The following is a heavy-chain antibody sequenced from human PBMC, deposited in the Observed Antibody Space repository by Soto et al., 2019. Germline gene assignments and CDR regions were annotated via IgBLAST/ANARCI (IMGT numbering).Heavy chain of an antibody. CDR1: GFTFSSYS. Sequence: GGSLRLSCAASGFTFSSYSMNWVRQAPGKGLEWVSYISSSSSTIYYADSVKGRFTISRGNAKNSLYLQMNSLRAEDTAVYYCARGYCGGDCYHHDAFDIWGQGTMVTVSS. V-gene: IGHV3-48*01. D-gene: IGHD2-21*01. CDR2: ISSSSSTI. J-gene: IGHJ3*02. CDR3: ARGYCGGDCYHHDAFDI.